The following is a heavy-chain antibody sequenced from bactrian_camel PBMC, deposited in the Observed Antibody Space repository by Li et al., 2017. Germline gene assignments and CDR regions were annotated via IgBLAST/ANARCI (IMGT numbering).Heavy chain of an antibody. V-gene: IGHV3S55*01. J-gene: IGHJ4*01. CDR3: AARFGLCGSGPHDYAF. CDR2: IGPYGHT. CDR1: GYKLSDGC. Sequence: HVQLVESGGGSVQAGSSLKLSCAVSGYKLSDGCAGWFRRAPGKEDEGVATIGPYGHTDYTDSVVGRFTISKDNAKNTMYLQMSSLEPEDTGTYYCAARFGLCGSGPHDYAFWGQGTQVTVS.